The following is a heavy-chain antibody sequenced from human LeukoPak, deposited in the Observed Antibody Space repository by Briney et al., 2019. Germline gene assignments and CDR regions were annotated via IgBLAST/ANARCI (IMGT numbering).Heavy chain of an antibody. D-gene: IGHD6-13*01. CDR2: IYYSGST. Sequence: SETLSLTCTVSGGSISSYYWSWIRQPPGKGLEWTGYIYYSGSTNYNPSLKSRVTISVDTSKNQLSLKLSSVTAADTAVYYCARGPYSSRYDYWGQGTLVTVSS. CDR1: GGSISSYY. J-gene: IGHJ4*02. V-gene: IGHV4-59*01. CDR3: ARGPYSSRYDY.